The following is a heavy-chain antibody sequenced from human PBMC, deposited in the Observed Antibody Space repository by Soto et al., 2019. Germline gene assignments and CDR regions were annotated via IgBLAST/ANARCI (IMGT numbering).Heavy chain of an antibody. Sequence: QVQLVQSGAEVKKPGASVKVSCKASGYTFTSYGISWVRQAPGQVLEWMGWISAYNGNTNYAQKLQGRVTMTTDTSTSTAYMEMRSLRSDDTAVYYCAGVRSRVRGVIPSGWCDPWGQGTLVTVSS. CDR2: ISAYNGNT. CDR3: AGVRSRVRGVIPSGWCDP. J-gene: IGHJ5*02. V-gene: IGHV1-18*01. D-gene: IGHD3-10*02. CDR1: GYTFTSYG.